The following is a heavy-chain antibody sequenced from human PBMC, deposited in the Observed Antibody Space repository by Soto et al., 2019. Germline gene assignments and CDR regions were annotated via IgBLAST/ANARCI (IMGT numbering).Heavy chain of an antibody. D-gene: IGHD6-6*01. V-gene: IGHV3-48*02. CDR1: GFTFSSYS. Sequence: EVQLVESGGGLVQPGGSLSLSCAASGFTFSSYSMNWVRQAPGKGLEWVSYISSSSSTLYYSDSVKGRFTISRDNAKNGLDLQMNSLRDEDTAVYYCARAPSWYSSSSGNYWGQGTLVTVSS. CDR2: ISSSSSTL. CDR3: ARAPSWYSSSSGNY. J-gene: IGHJ4*02.